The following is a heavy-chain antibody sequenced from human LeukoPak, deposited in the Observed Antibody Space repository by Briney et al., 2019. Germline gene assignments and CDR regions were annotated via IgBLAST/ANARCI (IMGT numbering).Heavy chain of an antibody. Sequence: GGSLRLSCAASGFTVSSNYMSWVRQAPGKGLECVSVIYSGGSTYYADSVKGRFTISRDNSKNTLYLQMNSLRAEDTAVYYCARYPSDQYYFDCWGQGTLVTVSS. CDR2: IYSGGST. J-gene: IGHJ4*02. V-gene: IGHV3-53*01. CDR1: GFTVSSNY. CDR3: ARYPSDQYYFDC.